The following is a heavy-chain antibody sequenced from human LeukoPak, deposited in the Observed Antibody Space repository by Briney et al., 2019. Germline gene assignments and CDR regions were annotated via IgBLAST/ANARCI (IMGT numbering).Heavy chain of an antibody. D-gene: IGHD3-9*01. V-gene: IGHV3-23*01. CDR3: ARTYYDILTGYSPYFDY. Sequence: TGGSLRLSCAASGFTFSSYSMSWVRQAPGKGLEWVSAITSRGSNTYFADSVKGRFTISRDNAKNFLYLQMNSLRAEDTAVYYCARTYYDILTGYSPYFDYWGQGILVTVSS. CDR1: GFTFSSYS. J-gene: IGHJ4*02. CDR2: ITSRGSNT.